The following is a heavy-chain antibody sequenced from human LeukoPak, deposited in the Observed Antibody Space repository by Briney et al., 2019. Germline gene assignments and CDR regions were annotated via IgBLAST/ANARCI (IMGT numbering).Heavy chain of an antibody. CDR1: GYTLTELS. V-gene: IGHV1-46*01. CDR2: INPSGGST. D-gene: IGHD3-22*01. Sequence: ASVKVSCKVSGYTLTELSMHWVRQAPGQGLEWMGIINPSGGSTSYAQKFQGRVTMTRDTSTSTVYMELSSLRSEDTAVYYCARASHYDSSGYYYADFDYWGQGTLVTVSS. J-gene: IGHJ4*02. CDR3: ARASHYDSSGYYYADFDY.